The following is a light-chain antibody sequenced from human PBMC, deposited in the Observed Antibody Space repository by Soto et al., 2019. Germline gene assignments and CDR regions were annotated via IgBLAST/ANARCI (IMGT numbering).Light chain of an antibody. CDR1: KLGDKY. CDR2: QDN. V-gene: IGLV3-1*01. CDR3: QAWDSSTVV. Sequence: SYELTQPPSVSVSPEQTASITCSGDKLGDKYACWYQHRPGQSPVLVIYQDNKRPSGIPERFSGSNSGNTATLTISGTQAMDEADYYCQAWDSSTVVFGGGTKLTVL. J-gene: IGLJ2*01.